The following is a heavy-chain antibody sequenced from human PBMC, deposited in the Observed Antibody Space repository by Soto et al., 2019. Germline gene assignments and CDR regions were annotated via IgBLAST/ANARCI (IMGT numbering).Heavy chain of an antibody. CDR2: INAGNGNT. D-gene: IGHD4-17*01. Sequence: QVQLVQSGAEVKKPGASVKVSCKASGYTFTSYAMHWVRQAPGQRLEWMGWINAGNGNTKYSQKFQGRVTITRDTSASTAYMELSSLRSEDTAVYYCARTFDYGDYLNWFDPWGQGTLVTVSS. J-gene: IGHJ5*02. CDR1: GYTFTSYA. V-gene: IGHV1-3*01. CDR3: ARTFDYGDYLNWFDP.